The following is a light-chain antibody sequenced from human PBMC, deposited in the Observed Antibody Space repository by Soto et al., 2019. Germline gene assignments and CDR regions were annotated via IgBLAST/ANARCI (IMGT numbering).Light chain of an antibody. CDR2: DNN. Sequence: QSVLTQPPSVSAAPGQKVTISCSGSSSNIGNNYVSWYQHLPGTVPKLLLYDNNKRPSGIPDRFSGSKSGTSATLGITGLQTGDEADYYCGTWDSSLSAVVFGGGTKLTVL. J-gene: IGLJ2*01. CDR3: GTWDSSLSAVV. V-gene: IGLV1-51*01. CDR1: SSNIGNNY.